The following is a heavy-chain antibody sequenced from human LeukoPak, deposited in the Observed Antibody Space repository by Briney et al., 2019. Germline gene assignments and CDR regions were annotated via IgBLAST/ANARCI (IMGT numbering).Heavy chain of an antibody. CDR2: ISGYNGNT. J-gene: IGHJ4*02. CDR3: ARLVGATDPDY. V-gene: IGHV1-18*01. CDR1: GYTFTNYG. Sequence: VASVKVSCKASGYTFTNYGISWVRQAPGQGLEWMGWISGYNGNTNYAQKLQGRVTMTTDTSTSTAYMELRSLRSDDTAVYYCARLVGATDPDYWGQGTLVTVSS. D-gene: IGHD1-26*01.